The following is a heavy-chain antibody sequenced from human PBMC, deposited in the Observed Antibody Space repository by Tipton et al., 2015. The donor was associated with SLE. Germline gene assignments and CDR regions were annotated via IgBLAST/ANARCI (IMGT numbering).Heavy chain of an antibody. D-gene: IGHD6-6*01. CDR3: ARIEGSSPAGYYYMDV. CDR1: GFTLNNYE. Sequence: SLRLSCAASGFTLNNYEMNWVRQAPGKGLEWVSVIYSGGSTYYADSVKGRFTISRDNSKNTLYLQMNSLRAEDTAVYYCARIEGSSPAGYYYMDVWGKGTTVTVSS. J-gene: IGHJ6*03. CDR2: IYSGGST. V-gene: IGHV3-53*05.